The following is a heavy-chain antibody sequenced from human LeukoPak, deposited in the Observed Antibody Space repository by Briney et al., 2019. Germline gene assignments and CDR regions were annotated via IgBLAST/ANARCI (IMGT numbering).Heavy chain of an antibody. D-gene: IGHD4-17*01. V-gene: IGHV3-48*03. CDR3: ARGPHYEYYYYYGMDV. J-gene: IGHJ6*02. CDR1: GFTFSSYE. CDR2: ISSSGSTI. Sequence: GGSLRLSCAASGFTFSSYEMNWVRQAPGKGLEWVSYISSSGSTIYYADSVKGRLTISRDNAKNSLYLQMNSLRAEDTAVYYCARGPHYEYYYYYGMDVWGQGTTVTVSS.